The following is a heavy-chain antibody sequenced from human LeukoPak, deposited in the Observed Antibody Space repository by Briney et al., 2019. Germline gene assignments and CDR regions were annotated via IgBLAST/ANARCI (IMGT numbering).Heavy chain of an antibody. J-gene: IGHJ3*02. CDR3: ARLRWSPLGAFDI. D-gene: IGHD4-23*01. Sequence: PSETLSLTCTVSGGSISRYYWSWIRQPPGKGLEWIGYIYYSGSTNYNPSLKSRVTISVDTSKNQFSLKLSSVTAADTAVYYCARLRWSPLGAFDIWGQGTMVTVSS. CDR2: IYYSGST. V-gene: IGHV4-59*01. CDR1: GGSISRYY.